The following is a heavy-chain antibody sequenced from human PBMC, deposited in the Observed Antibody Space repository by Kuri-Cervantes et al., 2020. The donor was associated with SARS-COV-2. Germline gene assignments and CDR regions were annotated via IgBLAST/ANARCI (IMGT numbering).Heavy chain of an antibody. D-gene: IGHD3-9*01. CDR3: ARSQVVRHLDWSSELSYRYYMDV. Sequence: SETLSLTCTVSGGSISSSSYYWGWIRQPPGKGLEWIGSIYHSGSTYYNPSLKSRVTISVDTSKNQFSLGLNSVTAADTAVYFCARSQVVRHLDWSSELSYRYYMDVWGKGTTVTVSS. J-gene: IGHJ6*04. V-gene: IGHV4-39*07. CDR1: GGSISSSSYY. CDR2: IYHSGST.